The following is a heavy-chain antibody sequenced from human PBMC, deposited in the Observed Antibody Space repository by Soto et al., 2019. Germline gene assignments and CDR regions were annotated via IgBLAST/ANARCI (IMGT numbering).Heavy chain of an antibody. V-gene: IGHV1-69*01. J-gene: IGHJ6*02. CDR1: GGTFSSYA. D-gene: IGHD5-18*01. CDR3: ARSRGYSLNYYGMDV. Sequence: QVQLVQSGAEVKKPGSSGKVSCKSSGGTFSSYAISWVRQAPGQGLEWMGGIIPIFGTANYAQKFQGRVTITADESTSTDYMELSSLRSEDTAVYYCARSRGYSLNYYGMDVWGQGTTVTVSS. CDR2: IIPIFGTA.